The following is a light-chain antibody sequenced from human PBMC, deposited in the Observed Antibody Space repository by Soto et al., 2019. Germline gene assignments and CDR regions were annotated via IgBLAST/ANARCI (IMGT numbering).Light chain of an antibody. CDR2: SAS. CDR3: QQYNDWPPKWT. Sequence: EIVMTQSPATLSVSPGERATLSCRASQSVSTYLAWYQQKPGQAPRLLIYSASTRATGIPARFSGGGSGTEFTLTIRSLQSEDFAVYICQQYNDWPPKWTFGQGTKVEIK. CDR1: QSVSTY. J-gene: IGKJ1*01. V-gene: IGKV3-15*01.